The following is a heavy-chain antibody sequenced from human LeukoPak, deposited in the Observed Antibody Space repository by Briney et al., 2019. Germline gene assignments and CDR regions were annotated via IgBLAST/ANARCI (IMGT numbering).Heavy chain of an antibody. CDR3: ARDLRKSSEYWALDY. CDR2: INPNSGGT. J-gene: IGHJ4*02. Sequence: GASVKVSCKASGYTFTGYYIHWVRQAPGQGLEWMGWINPNSGGTNYAQNFQGRVTMTRDTSISTAYMELSRLRFDDTAVYYCARDLRKSSEYWALDYWGQGTLVTVSS. D-gene: IGHD2/OR15-2a*01. CDR1: GYTFTGYY. V-gene: IGHV1-2*02.